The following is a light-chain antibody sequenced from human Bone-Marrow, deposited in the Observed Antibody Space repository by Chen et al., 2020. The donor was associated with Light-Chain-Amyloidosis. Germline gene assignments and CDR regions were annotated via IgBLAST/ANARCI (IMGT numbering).Light chain of an antibody. CDR1: KIGSTS. CDR3: QVWDSSSDLPV. V-gene: IGLV3-21*02. J-gene: IGLJ3*02. Sequence: SYVLTQPSSVSASPGQTATIASVGNKIGSTSVHWYQQTPGQAPLLFVYDDSDRPSGIPERLSGSNSGNTATLTISRVEAGDEADYYCQVWDSSSDLPVFGGGTKLTVV. CDR2: DDS.